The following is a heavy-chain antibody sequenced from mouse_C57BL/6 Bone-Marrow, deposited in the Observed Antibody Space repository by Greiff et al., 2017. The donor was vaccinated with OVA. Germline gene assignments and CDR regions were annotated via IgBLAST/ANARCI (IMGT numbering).Heavy chain of an antibody. J-gene: IGHJ4*01. V-gene: IGHV1-77*01. CDR3: ARKVPITTVVTDAMDY. CDR2: IGPGSGST. CDR1: GYTFTDYY. Sequence: VKLMESGAELVKPGASVKISCTASGYTFTDYYINWVKQRPGQGLEWIGKIGPGSGSTYYNEKFKGKATLTADKSSSTAYIQLSSLTSEDSAVYVCARKVPITTVVTDAMDYWGQGTSVTVSS. D-gene: IGHD1-1*01.